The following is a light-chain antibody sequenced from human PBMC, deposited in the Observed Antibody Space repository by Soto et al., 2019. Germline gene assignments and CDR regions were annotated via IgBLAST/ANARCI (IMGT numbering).Light chain of an antibody. J-gene: IGLJ1*01. CDR1: SSNIGSYT. Sequence: QSVLTQPPSASGTPGQTVTVSCCGSSSNIGSYTVNWYQQLPGTAPKLVIYSNHQRPSGVPDRFSGSKSGTSASLAISGLQSEDEADYYCAAWDDSLNGSVFGSGTKLTVL. CDR3: AAWDDSLNGSV. V-gene: IGLV1-44*01. CDR2: SNH.